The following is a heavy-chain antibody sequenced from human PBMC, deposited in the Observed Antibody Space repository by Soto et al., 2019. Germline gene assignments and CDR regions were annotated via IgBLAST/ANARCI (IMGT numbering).Heavy chain of an antibody. CDR3: AREMGGYGMDV. V-gene: IGHV1-2*04. D-gene: IGHD1-26*01. CDR1: GYTFTGSY. J-gene: IGHJ6*02. CDR2: INPNSGGT. Sequence: ASVKVSCKAAGYTFTGSYMHWVRQAPGQGLEWMGWINPNSGGTNYAQKFQGWVTMTRDTSISTAYMELSRLRSDDTAVYYCAREMGGYGMDVWGQGTTVTVSS.